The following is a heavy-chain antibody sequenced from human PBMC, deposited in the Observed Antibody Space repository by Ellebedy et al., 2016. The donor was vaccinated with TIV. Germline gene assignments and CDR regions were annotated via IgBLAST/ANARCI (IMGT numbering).Heavy chain of an antibody. V-gene: IGHV5-10-1*01. J-gene: IGHJ4*02. CDR1: GYSFTTYF. Sequence: GESLKISCKASGYSFTTYFITWVRQMPGKGLEWMGRIDPSGSYAVYSPSFQGHVTISADKSITTSYLQWTSLQASDTAIYYCATEVEMTNWGQGTLVTVSS. CDR3: ATEVEMTN. CDR2: IDPSGSYA. D-gene: IGHD5-24*01.